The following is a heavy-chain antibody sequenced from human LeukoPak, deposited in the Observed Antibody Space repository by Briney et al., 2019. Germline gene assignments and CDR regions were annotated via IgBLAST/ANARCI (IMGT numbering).Heavy chain of an antibody. CDR2: IFPSGGEI. CDR3: ARDLGWFYFDQ. CDR1: GFTFSTFA. Sequence: SGGSLRLSCAASGFTFSTFAMIWVRQPPGKGLEWVSSIFPSGGEIHYADSVRGRFTISRDNSKNTLYLQMNSLRPEDTAIYYCARDLGWFYFDQWGHGTLVTVPS. V-gene: IGHV3-23*01. D-gene: IGHD3-3*01. J-gene: IGHJ4*01.